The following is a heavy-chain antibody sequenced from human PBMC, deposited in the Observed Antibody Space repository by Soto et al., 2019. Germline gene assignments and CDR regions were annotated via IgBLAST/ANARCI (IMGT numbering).Heavy chain of an antibody. CDR2: IWYDGSNK. CDR3: ARDTLQDPPPSYGMDV. J-gene: IGHJ6*02. CDR1: GFTFSSYG. Sequence: WGSLRLSCAASGFTFSSYGMHWVRQAPGKGLEWVAVIWYDGSNKYYADSVKGRFTISRDNSKNTLYLQMNSLRAEDTAVYYCARDTLQDPPPSYGMDVWGQGTTVTVSS. V-gene: IGHV3-33*01.